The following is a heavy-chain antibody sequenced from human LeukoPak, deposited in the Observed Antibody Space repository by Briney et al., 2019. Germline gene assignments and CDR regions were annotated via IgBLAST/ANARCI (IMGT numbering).Heavy chain of an antibody. CDR2: IHYSGNT. V-gene: IGHV4-59*01. Sequence: ETQSVTCTVSGGSISPYYWSWIRQPPGKGLEWIGYIHYSGNTNYNPSLKSRVTMSVDTSKNQFSLKLSSVTAADTAVYYCARFGYSYGLDYWGQGTLDPVSS. D-gene: IGHD5-18*01. J-gene: IGHJ4*02. CDR3: ARFGYSYGLDY. CDR1: GGSISPYY.